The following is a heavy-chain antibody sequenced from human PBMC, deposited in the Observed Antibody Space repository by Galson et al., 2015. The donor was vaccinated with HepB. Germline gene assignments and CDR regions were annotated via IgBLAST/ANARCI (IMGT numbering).Heavy chain of an antibody. D-gene: IGHD6-13*01. Sequence: SLRLSCAASGFTFGNYAMTWVRQAPGRGLEWVAVMSYDGSNKYYADSVKGRFTISRDNSKNSLYLQMNSLRAEDTALYYCARERYSSSWYYFDYWGQGTLVTVSS. J-gene: IGHJ4*02. V-gene: IGHV3-30*04. CDR3: ARERYSSSWYYFDY. CDR1: GFTFGNYA. CDR2: MSYDGSNK.